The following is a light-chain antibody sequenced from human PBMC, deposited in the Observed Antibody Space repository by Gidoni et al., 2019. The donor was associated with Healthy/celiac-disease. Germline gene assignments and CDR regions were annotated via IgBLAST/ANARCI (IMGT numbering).Light chain of an antibody. J-gene: IGKJ3*01. CDR3: KQYDNLLIFT. CDR2: DAS. Sequence: DIQMTQSPSSLSASVGDRVTITCQASQDISNYLNWYQQKPGKAPKLLIYDASNLEQGVPSRFSGSGSGTDVTFTISSLQPEEIATYYCKQYDNLLIFTFGPGTKVEIK. CDR1: QDISNY. V-gene: IGKV1-33*01.